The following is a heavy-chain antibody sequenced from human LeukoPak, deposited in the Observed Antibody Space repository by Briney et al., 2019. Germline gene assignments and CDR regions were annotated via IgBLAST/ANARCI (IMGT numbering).Heavy chain of an antibody. D-gene: IGHD1-20*01. CDR1: GYTLTELS. J-gene: IGHJ4*02. CDR2: FHPEDGET. Sequence: ASVKVSCKVSGYTLTELSMHWVLQAPGKGLEWMGGFHPEDGETIYAQEFQGRVTLTEDTSTDTAYMELSSLRSEDTAVYYCATEEGGSNWYDFDYWGQGTLVTVSS. V-gene: IGHV1-24*01. CDR3: ATEEGGSNWYDFDY.